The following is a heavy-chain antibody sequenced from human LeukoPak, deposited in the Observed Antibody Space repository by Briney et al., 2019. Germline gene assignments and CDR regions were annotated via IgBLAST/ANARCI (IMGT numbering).Heavy chain of an antibody. CDR3: ARDRGWRTSGYYLYHFDY. CDR2: INHNGNVN. Sequence: GGSLRLSCAASGFTFSSYWMNWARQAPGKGLEWVASINHNGNVNYYVDSVKGRFTISRDNAKNSLYLEMSSLRVEDTAVYYCARDRGWRTSGYYLYHFDYWGQGTLVTFAS. J-gene: IGHJ4*02. D-gene: IGHD3-22*01. V-gene: IGHV3-7*01. CDR1: GFTFSSYW.